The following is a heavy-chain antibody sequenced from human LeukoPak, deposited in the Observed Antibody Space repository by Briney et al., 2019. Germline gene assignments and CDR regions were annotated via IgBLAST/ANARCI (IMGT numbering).Heavy chain of an antibody. Sequence: SETLSLTCTVSGASISTYYWSWIRQPPGKGLEWIAYIYYSGGRTNYNPSLKSRVTISVDTSKNQFSLKLSSVTAADTAVYYCARGYFGDSRPYYYYMDVWGKGTMVTVSS. CDR2: IYYSGGRT. V-gene: IGHV4-59*01. CDR1: GASISTYY. D-gene: IGHD2/OR15-2a*01. J-gene: IGHJ6*03. CDR3: ARGYFGDSRPYYYYMDV.